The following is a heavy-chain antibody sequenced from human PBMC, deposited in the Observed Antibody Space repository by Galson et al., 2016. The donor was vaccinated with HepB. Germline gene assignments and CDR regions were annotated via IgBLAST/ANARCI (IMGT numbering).Heavy chain of an antibody. CDR1: GGTFSSYA. J-gene: IGHJ5*02. CDR3: ARVARVGGATRFDP. D-gene: IGHD1-26*01. Sequence: SVKVSCKASGGTFSSYAINWVRQAPGQGLEWMGGIIPMFGTSNYAQNFQGRVTITADESTSTAYMELKRLTSEDTALYYCARVARVGGATRFDPWDREPWSPSLQ. CDR2: IIPMFGTS. V-gene: IGHV1-69*13.